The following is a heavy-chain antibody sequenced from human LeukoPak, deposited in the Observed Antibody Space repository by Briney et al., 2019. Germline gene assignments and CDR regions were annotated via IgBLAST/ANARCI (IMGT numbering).Heavy chain of an antibody. Sequence: GRSLRLSCAASGFTFSSYAMHWVRQAPGKGLEWVAVISYDGSNKYYADSVKGRFTISRDNSKNALYLQMNSLRAEDTAVYYCARGAMVRLYYYYGMDVWGQGTTVTVSS. CDR1: GFTFSSYA. V-gene: IGHV3-30-3*01. CDR3: ARGAMVRLYYYYGMDV. CDR2: ISYDGSNK. J-gene: IGHJ6*02. D-gene: IGHD3-10*01.